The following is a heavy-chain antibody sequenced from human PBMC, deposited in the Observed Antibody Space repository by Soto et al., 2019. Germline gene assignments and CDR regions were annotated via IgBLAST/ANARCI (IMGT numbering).Heavy chain of an antibody. CDR1: GFTFTDYY. J-gene: IGHJ4*02. CDR2: VEPEDGET. V-gene: IGHV1-69-2*01. D-gene: IGHD3-10*01. CDR3: AYGSGSYLHYFDY. Sequence: EVQLEQSGAEVKKPGATVKISCKVSGFTFTDYYIHWVQQAPTKGLEWMGLVEPEDGETIYAEKFQGRVTITADTSTDTAYMELSSLKSADTAVYYCAYGSGSYLHYFDYWGQGTLVTVSS.